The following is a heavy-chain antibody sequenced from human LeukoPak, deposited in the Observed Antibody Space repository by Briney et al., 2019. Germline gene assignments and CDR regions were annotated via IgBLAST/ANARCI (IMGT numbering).Heavy chain of an antibody. CDR1: GGSFSGYY. J-gene: IGHJ4*02. CDR2: INHSGST. CDR3: AGDLERGGDDY. V-gene: IGHV4-34*01. D-gene: IGHD7-27*01. Sequence: SETLSLTCAVYGGSFSGYYWSWIRQPPGKGLEWIGEINHSGSTNYNPSLKSRVTISVDTSKNQFSLKLSSVTAADTAVYYCAGDLERGGDDYWGQGTLVTVSS.